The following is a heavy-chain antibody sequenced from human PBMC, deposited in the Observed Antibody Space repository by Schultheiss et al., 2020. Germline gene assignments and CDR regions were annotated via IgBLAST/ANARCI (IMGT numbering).Heavy chain of an antibody. CDR3: ARYSPRDDRDFDY. CDR1: GGSISSGGYY. V-gene: IGHV4-39*07. CDR2: IYYSGST. J-gene: IGHJ4*02. Sequence: SETLSLTCTVSGGSISSGGYYWAWIRQPPGKGLEWIGSIYYSGSTYYNPSLKSRVTISVDTSKSQISLKVTSVTAADTAVYYCARYSPRDDRDFDYWGQGTLVTVYS. D-gene: IGHD5-24*01.